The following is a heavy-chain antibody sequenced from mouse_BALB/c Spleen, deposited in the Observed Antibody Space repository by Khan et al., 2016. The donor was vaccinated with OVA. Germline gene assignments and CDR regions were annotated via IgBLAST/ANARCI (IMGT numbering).Heavy chain of an antibody. CDR3: ARHWVGVMDY. J-gene: IGHJ4*01. Sequence: EVELVESGGDLVKPGGSLKLSCAASGFTFSTYGMSWVRQTPDKRLEWVATISSGGTYTYYPDSVKGRFTISRDNAKNTLYLQMSSLRSEDTARYYGARHWVGVMDYWGQGTSVTVSA. CDR1: GFTFSTYG. CDR2: ISSGGTYT. D-gene: IGHD1-1*01. V-gene: IGHV5-6*01.